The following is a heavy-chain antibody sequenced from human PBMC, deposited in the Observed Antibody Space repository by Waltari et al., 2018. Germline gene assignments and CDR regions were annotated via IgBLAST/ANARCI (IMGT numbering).Heavy chain of an antibody. Sequence: QVQLVESGGGVVQPGRSLRLSCAASGFTFSSYGMHWVRQAPGKGLEWVAVIWYDGSNKYYADSVKGRFTISRDNSKNTLYLQMNSLRAEDTAMYYCTTGLDGPGHNAFDIWGQGTMVTVSS. CDR3: TTGLDGPGHNAFDI. CDR1: GFTFSSYG. J-gene: IGHJ3*02. CDR2: IWYDGSNK. D-gene: IGHD2-2*01. V-gene: IGHV3-33*08.